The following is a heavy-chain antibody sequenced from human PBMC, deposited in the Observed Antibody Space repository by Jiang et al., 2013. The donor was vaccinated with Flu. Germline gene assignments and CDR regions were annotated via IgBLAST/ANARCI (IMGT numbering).Heavy chain of an antibody. J-gene: IGHJ4*02. CDR1: GGAFTSHA. CDR3: ASANMVGASTPRYFDS. V-gene: IGHV1-69*15. Sequence: SGAEVKKPGSSVRVSCRASGGAFTSHAFTWVRLAPGQGLEWLGTLIPMFGTTKFGQRFQGRVAITGDASTDTAYMELTSLRLDDTAVYYCASANMVGASTPRYFDSWGQGSLVSVSS. D-gene: IGHD4/OR15-4a*01. CDR2: LIPMFGTT.